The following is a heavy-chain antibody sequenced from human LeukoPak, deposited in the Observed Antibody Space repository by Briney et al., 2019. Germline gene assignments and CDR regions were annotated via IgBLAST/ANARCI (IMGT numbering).Heavy chain of an antibody. V-gene: IGHV3-21*01. Sequence: PGGSLRLSCAASGFTFSSYSMNWVRQAPGKGLVWVSSISSSSSYIYYADSVKGRFTISRDNAKNSLYLQMNSLRAEDTAVYYCAKEQVTDAFDIWGQGTMVTVSS. J-gene: IGHJ3*02. CDR2: ISSSSSYI. D-gene: IGHD5-18*01. CDR1: GFTFSSYS. CDR3: AKEQVTDAFDI.